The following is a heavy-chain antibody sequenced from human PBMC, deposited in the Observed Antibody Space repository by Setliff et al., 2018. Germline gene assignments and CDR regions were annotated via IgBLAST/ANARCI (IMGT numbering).Heavy chain of an antibody. V-gene: IGHV3-7*03. CDR1: GFTFDNYW. CDR2: IKPDGSET. Sequence: GGSLRLSCVASGFTFDNYWMGWVRQPPGKGLGWVASIKPDGSETYYVDSVKGRFTVSRDNPKNSLYLQMSSLRAEDTAIYYCARDRGGASTRDHWGQGTLVTVSS. J-gene: IGHJ4*02. D-gene: IGHD1-26*01. CDR3: ARDRGGASTRDH.